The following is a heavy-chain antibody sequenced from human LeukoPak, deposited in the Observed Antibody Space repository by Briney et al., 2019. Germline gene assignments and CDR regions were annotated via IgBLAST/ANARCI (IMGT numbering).Heavy chain of an antibody. J-gene: IGHJ4*02. D-gene: IGHD3-22*01. CDR2: IYGGGGT. CDR3: ARDPAQATYYYDSSGYLGLDY. Sequence: SGGSLRLSCAASGFTVSSNYMTWVRQAPGKGLEWVSVIYGGGGTYYADSVKGRFTISRDSSKNTLSLQMNSLRAEDTAVYYCARDPAQATYYYDSSGYLGLDYWGQGTLVTVSS. V-gene: IGHV3-66*01. CDR1: GFTVSSNY.